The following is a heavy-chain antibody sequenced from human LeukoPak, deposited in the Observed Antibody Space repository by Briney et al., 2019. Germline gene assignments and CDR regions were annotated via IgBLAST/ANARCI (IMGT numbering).Heavy chain of an antibody. Sequence: GGSLRLSCEASGFIFSSYVMGWVRQAPGKGLEWVSSISVGGGDTFTADSVKGRFTITRENSKNTLYLQMMGLRAEDTALYYCAKDMKEWPGYNLGGAFDIWGQGTMVTVSS. CDR2: ISVGGGDT. D-gene: IGHD3-3*01. CDR3: AKDMKEWPGYNLGGAFDI. J-gene: IGHJ3*02. CDR1: GFIFSSYV. V-gene: IGHV3-23*01.